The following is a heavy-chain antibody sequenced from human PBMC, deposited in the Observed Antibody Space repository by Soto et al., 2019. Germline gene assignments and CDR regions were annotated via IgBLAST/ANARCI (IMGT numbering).Heavy chain of an antibody. D-gene: IGHD6-19*01. CDR1: GFTFSSYG. V-gene: IGHV3-48*02. J-gene: IGHJ5*02. CDR2: ISSSSSTI. CDR3: AREAYSSGLNWFDP. Sequence: PGGSLRLSCAASGFTFSSYGTNWVRQAPGKGLEWVSYISSSSSTIYYADSVKGRFTISRDNAKNSLYLQMNSLRDEDTAVYYCAREAYSSGLNWFDPWGQGTLVTVSS.